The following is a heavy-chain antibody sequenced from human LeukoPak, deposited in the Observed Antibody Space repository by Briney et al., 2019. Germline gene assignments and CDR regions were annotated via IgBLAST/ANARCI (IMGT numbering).Heavy chain of an antibody. V-gene: IGHV4-38-2*02. CDR3: AREKYSSKTFVY. CDR1: GYSISSGYY. J-gene: IGHJ4*02. CDR2: IYHSGST. Sequence: SETLSLTCAVSGYSISSGYYWGWIRQPPGKGLEWSGSIYHSGSTYYSPSLKSRVTISVDTSKNQFSLKLSSVTAADTAVYYCAREKYSSKTFVYWGQGTLVTVSS. D-gene: IGHD6-13*01.